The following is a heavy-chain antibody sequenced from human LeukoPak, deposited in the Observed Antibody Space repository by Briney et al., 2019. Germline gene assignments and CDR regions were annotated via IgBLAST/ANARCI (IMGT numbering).Heavy chain of an antibody. V-gene: IGHV4-39*02. CDR2: IYYSGST. D-gene: IGHD6-13*01. J-gene: IGHJ6*02. Sequence: SETLSLTCTVSGGSISSSSYYWGWIRQPPGKGLEWIGSIYYSGSTYYNPFLKSRVTISVDTSKNQFSLKLSSVTAADTAVYYCAREMLSAAGSYYYYYGMDVWGQGTTVTVSS. CDR1: GGSISSSSYY. CDR3: AREMLSAAGSYYYYYGMDV.